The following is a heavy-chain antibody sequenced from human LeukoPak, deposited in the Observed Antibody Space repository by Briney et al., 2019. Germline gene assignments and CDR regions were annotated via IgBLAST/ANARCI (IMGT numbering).Heavy chain of an antibody. D-gene: IGHD2/OR15-2a*01. V-gene: IGHV4-59*01. Sequence: SETLSLTCAVSGGSISSYYWSWIRQPPGKGLEWIGYIYYSGSTNYNPSLKSRVTISVDTSKYQFSLKLSSVTAADTAVYYCARDRHSRYWGQGTLVTVSS. CDR2: IYYSGST. CDR3: ARDRHSRY. J-gene: IGHJ4*02. CDR1: GGSISSYY.